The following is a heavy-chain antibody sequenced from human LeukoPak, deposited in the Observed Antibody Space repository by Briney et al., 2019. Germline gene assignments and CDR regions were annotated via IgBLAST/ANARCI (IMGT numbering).Heavy chain of an antibody. D-gene: IGHD5-18*01. CDR2: ISSSGSTI. Sequence: KPGGSLRLSCAASGFTFSDYYMSWIRQAPGKGLEWVSYISSSGSTIYYADSVKGRFTISRDNAKNSLYLQMNSLRAEDTAVYYCARERRDTAMVHFDYWGQGTLVTVSS. V-gene: IGHV3-11*01. CDR3: ARERRDTAMVHFDY. CDR1: GFTFSDYY. J-gene: IGHJ4*02.